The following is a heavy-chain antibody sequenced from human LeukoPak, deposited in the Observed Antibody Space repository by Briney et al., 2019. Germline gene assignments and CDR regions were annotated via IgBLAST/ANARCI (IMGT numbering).Heavy chain of an antibody. CDR2: ISGGGDTT. CDR1: GFTFSSFA. V-gene: IGHV3-23*01. Sequence: GGSLGLSCAASGFTFSSFALSWVRQAPGKGLEWVSGISGGGDTTYYADSVKGRFTISRDSSKNTLFLQMNRLRPEDAAVYYCAKAPVTTCRGAFCYPFDYWGLGTLVTVSS. D-gene: IGHD2-15*01. J-gene: IGHJ4*02. CDR3: AKAPVTTCRGAFCYPFDY.